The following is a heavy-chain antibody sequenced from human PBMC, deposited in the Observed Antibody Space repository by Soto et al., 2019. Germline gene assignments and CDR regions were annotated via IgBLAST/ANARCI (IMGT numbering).Heavy chain of an antibody. D-gene: IGHD3-22*01. CDR1: GFTFSSYW. Sequence: EVQLVESGGDFVQPGGSLRLSCAASGFTFSSYWMHWVRQVPGKGLVWVSRINSDGSRVNYADSVKGRFAISRDNAKNTLYLHVNSLTVEDTAVYSCARCGSGAYYQDYWGRGTLVTVSS. V-gene: IGHV3-74*01. J-gene: IGHJ4*02. CDR3: ARCGSGAYYQDY. CDR2: INSDGSRV.